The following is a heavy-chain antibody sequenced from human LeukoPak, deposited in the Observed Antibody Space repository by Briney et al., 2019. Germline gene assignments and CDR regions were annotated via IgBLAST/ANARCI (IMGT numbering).Heavy chain of an antibody. V-gene: IGHV4-61*02. Sequence: PSETLSLTCTASGGSISSGSYYWSWIRQPAGKGLEWIGRIYTSGSTYYNPFLKSRVTISVDTSKNQFSLKLSSVTAADTAVYYCARTPRRGYSYGNAFDIWGQGTMVTVSS. D-gene: IGHD5-18*01. CDR3: ARTPRRGYSYGNAFDI. CDR2: IYTSGST. CDR1: GGSISSGSYY. J-gene: IGHJ3*02.